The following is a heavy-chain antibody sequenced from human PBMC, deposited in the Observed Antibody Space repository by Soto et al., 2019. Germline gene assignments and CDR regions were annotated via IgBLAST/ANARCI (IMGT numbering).Heavy chain of an antibody. J-gene: IGHJ4*02. V-gene: IGHV3-23*01. CDR2: ISGSGGST. D-gene: IGHD3-10*01. Sequence: GGSLRLSCAASGFTFSSYAMSWVRQAPGKGLEWVSAISGSGGSTYYADSVKGRFTISRDNSKNTLYLQMNSLRAEDTAVYYCATRSDRLLWFGESIFDYWGQGTLVTVSS. CDR3: ATRSDRLLWFGESIFDY. CDR1: GFTFSSYA.